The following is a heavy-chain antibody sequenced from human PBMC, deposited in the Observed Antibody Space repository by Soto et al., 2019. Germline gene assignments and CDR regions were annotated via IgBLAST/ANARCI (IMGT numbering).Heavy chain of an antibody. D-gene: IGHD3-3*01. V-gene: IGHV3-23*01. CDR2: ISGSGAAT. Sequence: EVQLLESGGGLVQPGGSRRLSCASSGFTFSSYGMTWVRRPPGKGREWVSAISGSGAATYYADSVQGRFTISRDNSNNTLYLQMNSLRAEDTAVYSCAKVLYGVVTYFDSWGQGTLVTVSS. J-gene: IGHJ4*02. CDR1: GFTFSSYG. CDR3: AKVLYGVVTYFDS.